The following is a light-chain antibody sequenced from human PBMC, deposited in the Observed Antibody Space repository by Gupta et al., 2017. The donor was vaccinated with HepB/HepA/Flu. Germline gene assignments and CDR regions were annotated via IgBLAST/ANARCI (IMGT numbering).Light chain of an antibody. Sequence: EAVLTQSLGTLSLSPGERATLSCRASQSISTSLAWYQQRPGQASRLLIYHTSRRATGIPDKFSGSGSGTDFTLTISSLEAEDFAVYYRQQYGDSPRTFGQGTKVEIK. V-gene: IGKV3-20*01. CDR2: HTS. CDR1: QSISTS. CDR3: QQYGDSPRT. J-gene: IGKJ1*01.